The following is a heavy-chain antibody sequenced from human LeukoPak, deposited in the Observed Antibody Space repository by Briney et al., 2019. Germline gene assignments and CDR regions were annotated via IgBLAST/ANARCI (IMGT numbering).Heavy chain of an antibody. D-gene: IGHD2-2*01. J-gene: IGHJ4*02. CDR3: ARAYCGSTNCPPGNY. CDR2: INPNSGGT. CDR1: GYTFTNYY. Sequence: ASAKVSCKASGYTFTNYYLNWVRQAPGQGLEWMGWINPNSGGTNYAQKFQGRVTMTRDTSISTAYMELSSLIYDDTAVYFCARAYCGSTNCPPGNYWGQGTLVTVSS. V-gene: IGHV1-2*02.